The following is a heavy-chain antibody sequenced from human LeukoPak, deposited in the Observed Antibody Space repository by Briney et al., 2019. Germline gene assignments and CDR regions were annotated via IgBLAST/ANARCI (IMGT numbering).Heavy chain of an antibody. D-gene: IGHD6-13*01. J-gene: IGHJ3*02. Sequence: PSQTLSLTCTVSGGSISSGGYYWSWIRQPPGKGLEWIGYIYYSGSTNYNPSLKSRVTISVDTSKNQFSLKLSSVTAADTAVYYCARRVNRYSSSWLPDNAFDIWGQGTMVTVSS. CDR1: GGSISSGGYY. CDR2: IYYSGST. CDR3: ARRVNRYSSSWLPDNAFDI. V-gene: IGHV4-61*08.